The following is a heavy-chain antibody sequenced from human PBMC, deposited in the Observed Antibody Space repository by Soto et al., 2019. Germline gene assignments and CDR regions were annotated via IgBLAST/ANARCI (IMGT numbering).Heavy chain of an antibody. J-gene: IGHJ4*02. Sequence: QVQLQESGPGLVKPSGTLSLTCVVSGGSISSSNWWSWVRQPPGKGLEWIGEIYHSGTTNCSPSLKSRVIISADMSKNHFSLTLTSVTAADTAVYYCVFPATADFDYWGQGTPVTVSS. CDR1: GGSISSSNW. CDR3: VFPATADFDY. D-gene: IGHD6-13*01. CDR2: IYHSGTT. V-gene: IGHV4-4*02.